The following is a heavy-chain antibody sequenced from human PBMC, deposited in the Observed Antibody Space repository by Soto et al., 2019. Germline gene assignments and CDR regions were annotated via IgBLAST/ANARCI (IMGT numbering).Heavy chain of an antibody. Sequence: QVQLVESGGGVVQPGRSLRLSCAASGFTFSSYGMHWVRQAPGKGLEWVAVISYDGSNKYYADSVKGRFTISRDNSKNTRYLQMNSLRAEDTAVYYCAKDVLRFLEWLAFYGMDVWGQGPTVTVSS. D-gene: IGHD3-3*01. J-gene: IGHJ6*02. CDR1: GFTFSSYG. V-gene: IGHV3-30*18. CDR2: ISYDGSNK. CDR3: AKDVLRFLEWLAFYGMDV.